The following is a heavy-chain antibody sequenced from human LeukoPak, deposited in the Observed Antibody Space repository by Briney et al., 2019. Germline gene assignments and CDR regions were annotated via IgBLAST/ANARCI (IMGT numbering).Heavy chain of an antibody. J-gene: IGHJ4*02. Sequence: SVKVSSKASVGTSSSYAISWVRQAPGQGLEWMGRIIPILGIANYAQKFQGRVTMTRGTSTSTVYMELSSLRSEDTAVYYCARGKVVTMVRGVIITYFDYWGQGTLVTVSS. CDR2: IIPILGIA. CDR1: VGTSSSYA. V-gene: IGHV1-69*04. CDR3: ARGKVVTMVRGVIITYFDY. D-gene: IGHD3-10*01.